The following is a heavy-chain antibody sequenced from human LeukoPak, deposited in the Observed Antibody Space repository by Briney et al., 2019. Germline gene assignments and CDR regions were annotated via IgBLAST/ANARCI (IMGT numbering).Heavy chain of an antibody. J-gene: IGHJ4*02. Sequence: ASVKVSCKASGYTFTSYGISWVRRAPGQGLEWMGWISAYNGNTNYAQKLQGRVTMTTDTSTSTAYMELRSLRSDDTAVYYCASTYSSGWFYYFDYWGQGTLVTVSS. CDR3: ASTYSSGWFYYFDY. D-gene: IGHD6-19*01. CDR1: GYTFTSYG. CDR2: ISAYNGNT. V-gene: IGHV1-18*04.